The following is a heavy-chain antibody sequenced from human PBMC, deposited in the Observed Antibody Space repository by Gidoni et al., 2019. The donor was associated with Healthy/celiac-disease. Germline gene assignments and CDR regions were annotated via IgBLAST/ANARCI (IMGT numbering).Heavy chain of an antibody. Sequence: QVPLVESGGGVVQPGRSLRRPCAPSGFPLSSHGRHWVRQAPGKGLGWVAVIWYDGSNKYYADSGKGRFTISRDNSKNTLYLQMNSLRAEDTAVYYCARGSPLTYYYDKGAFDIWGQGTMVTVSS. J-gene: IGHJ3*02. V-gene: IGHV3-33*08. CDR2: IWYDGSNK. D-gene: IGHD3-22*01. CDR1: GFPLSSHG. CDR3: ARGSPLTYYYDKGAFDI.